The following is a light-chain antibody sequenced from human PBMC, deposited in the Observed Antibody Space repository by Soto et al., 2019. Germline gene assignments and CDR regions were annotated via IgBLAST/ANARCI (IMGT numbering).Light chain of an antibody. CDR3: QQSYSTPYT. CDR1: QSISSY. Sequence: DIQMTQSPSSLSASVGDRVTITCRASQSISSYLNWYQQKPGKAPKLLIYAASSLQSGVPSRFSGSGSGTDFTLTISSLQPEAFATYLCQQSYSTPYTFGQGTKLALK. J-gene: IGKJ2*01. V-gene: IGKV1-39*01. CDR2: AAS.